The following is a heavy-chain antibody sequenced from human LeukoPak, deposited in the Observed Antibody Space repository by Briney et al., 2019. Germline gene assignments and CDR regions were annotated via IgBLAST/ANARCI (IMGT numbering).Heavy chain of an antibody. CDR3: ARVKWIPNFDY. Sequence: SETLSLTCAVYGGSFSGYYWSWIRQPPGKGLEWIGEINHSGSTNYNPSLKSRVTISVDTSKNQFSLKLSSVTAADTAVYYCARVKWIPNFDYWGQGTLVTVSS. D-gene: IGHD5-18*01. V-gene: IGHV4-34*01. CDR1: GGSFSGYY. J-gene: IGHJ4*02. CDR2: INHSGST.